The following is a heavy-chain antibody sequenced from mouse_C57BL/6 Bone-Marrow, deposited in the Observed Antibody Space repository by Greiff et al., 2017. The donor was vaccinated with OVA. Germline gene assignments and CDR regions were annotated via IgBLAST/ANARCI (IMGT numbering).Heavy chain of an antibody. CDR2: IDPSDSYT. V-gene: IGHV1-69*01. Sequence: QVQLQQPGAELVMPGASVKLSCKASGYTFTSYWMHWVKQRPGQGLEWIGGIDPSDSYTNYNQKFKGKSTLTVDKSSSTAYMQLSSLTSEDSAVYYCARTYSPYYYAMYYWGQGTTVTVSS. J-gene: IGHJ4*01. D-gene: IGHD2-12*01. CDR1: GYTFTSYW. CDR3: ARTYSPYYYAMYY.